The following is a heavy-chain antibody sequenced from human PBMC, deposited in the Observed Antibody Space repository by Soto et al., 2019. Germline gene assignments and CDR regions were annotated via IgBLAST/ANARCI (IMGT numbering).Heavy chain of an antibody. CDR3: ARSGLPNWKSRGVIITHFDY. CDR2: INPNSGGT. J-gene: IGHJ4*02. D-gene: IGHD3-10*01. V-gene: IGHV1-2*04. Sequence: ASVKVSCKASGYTFTGYYMHWVRQAPGQGLEWMGWINPNSGGTNYAQKFQGWVTMTRDTSISTAYMELSRLRSDDTAVYYCARSGLPNWKSRGVIITHFDYWGQGTLVTVSS. CDR1: GYTFTGYY.